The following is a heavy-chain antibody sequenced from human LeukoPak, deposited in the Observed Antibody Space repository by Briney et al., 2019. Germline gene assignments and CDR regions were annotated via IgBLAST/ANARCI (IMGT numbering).Heavy chain of an antibody. J-gene: IGHJ4*02. CDR2: INAGNGNT. D-gene: IGHD3-22*01. CDR1: GYTFTSYA. CDR3: ARWRGEYYYDSRGYRGAIDY. Sequence: ASVKVSCKASGYTFTSYAMHWVRQAPGQRLEWMGWINAGNGNTKYSQKFQGRVTITRDTSASTAYMELSSLRSEDTAVYYCARWRGEYYYDSRGYRGAIDYWGQGTLVTVSS. V-gene: IGHV1-3*01.